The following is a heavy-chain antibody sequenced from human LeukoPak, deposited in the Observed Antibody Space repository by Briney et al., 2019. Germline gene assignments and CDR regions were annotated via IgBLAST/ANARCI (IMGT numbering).Heavy chain of an antibody. Sequence: ASVKVSCKASGYTFTSYYMHWVRQAPGQGLEWMGIINPSGGSTSYAQKFQGRVTMTRDTSTSTVYMELSSLRSEDTAVYYCATLRPPDIVVVPAAISAPPNWFDPWGQGTLVTVSS. D-gene: IGHD2-2*01. CDR1: GYTFTSYY. V-gene: IGHV1-46*01. CDR2: INPSGGST. CDR3: ATLRPPDIVVVPAAISAPPNWFDP. J-gene: IGHJ5*02.